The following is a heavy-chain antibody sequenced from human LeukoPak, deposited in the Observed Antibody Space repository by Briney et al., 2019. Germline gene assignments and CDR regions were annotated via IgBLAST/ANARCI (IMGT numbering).Heavy chain of an antibody. J-gene: IGHJ6*03. CDR1: GYTFTGYY. D-gene: IGHD2-21*02. CDR2: INPSGGST. V-gene: IGHV1-46*01. Sequence: ASVKVSCKASGYTFTGYYMHWVRQAPGQGLEWMGIINPSGGSTSYAQKFQGRVTMTRDMSTSTVYMELSSLRSEDTAVYYCARAVTRYYYMDVWGKGTTVTVSS. CDR3: ARAVTRYYYMDV.